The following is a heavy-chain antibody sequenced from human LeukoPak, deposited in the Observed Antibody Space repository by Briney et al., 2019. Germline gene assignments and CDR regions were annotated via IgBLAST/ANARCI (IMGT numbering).Heavy chain of an antibody. V-gene: IGHV3-23*01. D-gene: IGHD2-15*01. J-gene: IGHJ4*02. CDR1: GFTFSSYA. CDR3: AKDRRQPAGGVVAATPPGY. Sequence: GGSLRLSCAASGFTFSSYAMSWVRQAPGKGLEWVSAISGSGGSTYYADSVKGRFTISRDNSKNTLYLQMNSLRAEDTAVYYCAKDRRQPAGGVVAATPPGYWGQGTLVTVSS. CDR2: ISGSGGST.